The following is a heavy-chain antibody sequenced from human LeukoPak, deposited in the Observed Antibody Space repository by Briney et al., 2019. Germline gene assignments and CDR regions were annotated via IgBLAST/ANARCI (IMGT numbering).Heavy chain of an antibody. CDR3: ARQTLGYSYGYDY. V-gene: IGHV4-39*01. CDR2: IYYSGNT. Sequence: LETLSLTCTVSGGSISSSSYYWGWIRQPPGKGLEWIGSIYYSGNTYYNPSLKSRVTISVDTSKNQFSLKLSSVTAADTAVYYCARQTLGYSYGYDYWGQGTLVTVSS. D-gene: IGHD5-18*01. J-gene: IGHJ4*02. CDR1: GGSISSSSYY.